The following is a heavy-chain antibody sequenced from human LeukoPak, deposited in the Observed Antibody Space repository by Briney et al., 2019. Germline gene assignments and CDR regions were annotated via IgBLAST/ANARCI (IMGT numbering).Heavy chain of an antibody. V-gene: IGHV3-7*01. J-gene: IGHJ4*02. CDR1: GFTFSRYW. Sequence: GGALRLSCAAPGFTFSRYWVELGRQAPGKGLEWVANINQDGSAKDYGGSVEGRFTISRDNAKNSLYLQMNNLTAEDTAVYFCASAPNENYFDFWGQGTLVTVSS. CDR2: INQDGSAK. CDR3: ASAPNENYFDF.